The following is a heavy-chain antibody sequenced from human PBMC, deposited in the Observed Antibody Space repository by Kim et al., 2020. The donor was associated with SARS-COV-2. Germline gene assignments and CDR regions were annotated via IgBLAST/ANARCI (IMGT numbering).Heavy chain of an antibody. D-gene: IGHD1-26*01. Sequence: GGSLRLSCAASGFTFNTYGMHWVRQAPGKGLEWVAVISYDGSKKYYADSVKGRFTISRDNSKNTLYLQMNSLRIEDTAVYYCAKSFSGSYFGYDDWGQGTLVTVSS. J-gene: IGHJ4*02. V-gene: IGHV3-30*18. CDR2: ISYDGSKK. CDR1: GFTFNTYG. CDR3: AKSFSGSYFGYDD.